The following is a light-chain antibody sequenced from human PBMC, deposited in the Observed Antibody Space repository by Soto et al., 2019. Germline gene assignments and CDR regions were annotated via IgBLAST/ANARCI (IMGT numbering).Light chain of an antibody. CDR1: LNVNSY. J-gene: IGKJ5*01. V-gene: IGKV3-11*01. Sequence: VLTQAPATLSCSPGERATLSGRASLNVNSYLAWYQQKPGQAPRLLIYDASNRAAGIPARFSGSGSGTDFTLTISSLEPEDFAIYYCQQRRYWPPITFGQGTRLEIK. CDR2: DAS. CDR3: QQRRYWPPIT.